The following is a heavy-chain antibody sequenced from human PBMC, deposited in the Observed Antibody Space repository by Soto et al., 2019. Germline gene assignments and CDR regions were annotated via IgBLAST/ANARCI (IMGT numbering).Heavy chain of an antibody. CDR3: ARGSIAVAGRNQLDY. D-gene: IGHD6-19*01. V-gene: IGHV1-3*01. Sequence: QVQLVQSGPEVKKTGASVKVSCRASGYFFTSYAIHWVRQAPGPRLEWLGWINAANGHTKYSQNFQGRVIITRDTSANTVYMAVSSMKSGDTAVYYCARGSIAVAGRNQLDYWGHGTRVTV. CDR1: GYFFTSYA. CDR2: INAANGHT. J-gene: IGHJ4*01.